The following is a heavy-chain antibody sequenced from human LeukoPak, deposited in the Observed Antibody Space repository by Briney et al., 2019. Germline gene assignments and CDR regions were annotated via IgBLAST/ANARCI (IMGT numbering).Heavy chain of an antibody. Sequence: PGGSQRLSCAASGFTFSSYGMHWVRQAPGKGREWVAFIRYDGSNKYYADSVKGRFTISRDNSKNTLYLQMNSLRAEDTAVYYCAKSFLLYYYDSSGYSYFDYWGQGTLVTVSS. CDR1: GFTFSSYG. J-gene: IGHJ4*02. CDR2: IRYDGSNK. D-gene: IGHD3-22*01. CDR3: AKSFLLYYYDSSGYSYFDY. V-gene: IGHV3-30*02.